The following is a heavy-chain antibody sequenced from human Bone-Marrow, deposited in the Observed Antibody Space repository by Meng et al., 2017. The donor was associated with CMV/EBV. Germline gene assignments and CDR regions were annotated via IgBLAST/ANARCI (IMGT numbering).Heavy chain of an antibody. Sequence: GESLKISCAASGFTFSSYGMHWVRQAPGKGLEWVAVIWYDGSNKYYADSVKGRFTISRDNSKNTLYLQMNSLRAEDTAVYYCARATRIAAAGTKSGDYWGQGTLVTVSS. CDR3: ARATRIAAAGTKSGDY. CDR1: GFTFSSYG. J-gene: IGHJ4*02. CDR2: IWYDGSNK. D-gene: IGHD6-13*01. V-gene: IGHV3-33*01.